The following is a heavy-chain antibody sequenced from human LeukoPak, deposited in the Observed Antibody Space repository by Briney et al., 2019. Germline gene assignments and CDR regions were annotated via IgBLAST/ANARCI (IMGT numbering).Heavy chain of an antibody. Sequence: SETLSLTCAVYGGSFSGYYWSWIRQPPGKGLEWIGEINHSGSTNYNPSLKSRVTISVDRSKNQFSLKLSSVTAADTAVYYCARSPDYYDSDYFDYWGQGTLVTVSS. CDR1: GGSFSGYY. CDR2: INHSGST. J-gene: IGHJ4*02. CDR3: ARSPDYYDSDYFDY. V-gene: IGHV4-34*01. D-gene: IGHD3-22*01.